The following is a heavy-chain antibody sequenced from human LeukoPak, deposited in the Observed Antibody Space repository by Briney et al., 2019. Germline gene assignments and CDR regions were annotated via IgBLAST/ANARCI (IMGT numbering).Heavy chain of an antibody. Sequence: PGGSLRRSCAASGFTFSGSAMHWVRQASGKGLEWVGRIRSKANSYATAYAASVKGRFTISRDDSKNTAYLQMNSLKTEDTAVYYCTRSRADYGSYYYYMDVWGKGTTVTVSS. CDR1: GFTFSGSA. CDR2: IRSKANSYAT. D-gene: IGHD4-17*01. J-gene: IGHJ6*03. V-gene: IGHV3-73*01. CDR3: TRSRADYGSYYYYMDV.